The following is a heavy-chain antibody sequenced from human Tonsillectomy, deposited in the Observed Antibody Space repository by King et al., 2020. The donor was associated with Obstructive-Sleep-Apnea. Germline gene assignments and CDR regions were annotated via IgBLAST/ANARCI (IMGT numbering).Heavy chain of an antibody. J-gene: IGHJ4*02. CDR2: IIPIFGTT. V-gene: IGHV1-69*12. CDR3: AAGGVIVSSGYYFDN. Sequence: QLVQSGAEVRKPGSSVKVSCKASGGTLSSYTLNWVRQAPGQGLEWMGGIIPIFGTTNYAQKFQGRVTITADESTSTAHMELSSLRSEDTAVYYCAAGGVIVSSGYYFDNWGQGTLVTVSS. CDR1: GGTLSSYT. D-gene: IGHD3-16*02.